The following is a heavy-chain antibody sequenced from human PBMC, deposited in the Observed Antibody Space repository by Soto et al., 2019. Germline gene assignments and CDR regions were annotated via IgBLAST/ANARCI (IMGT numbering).Heavy chain of an antibody. Sequence: QVQLVESGGGVVQPGRSLRLSCAASGFTFSSYGMHWVRQAPGKGLEWVAVISYDGSNKYYADSVKGRFTISRDNSKNTLYLQMNSLRAEDTAVYYCAERRDGYMSYWGQGTLVTVSS. J-gene: IGHJ4*02. CDR1: GFTFSSYG. CDR2: ISYDGSNK. CDR3: AERRDGYMSY. V-gene: IGHV3-30*18. D-gene: IGHD5-12*01.